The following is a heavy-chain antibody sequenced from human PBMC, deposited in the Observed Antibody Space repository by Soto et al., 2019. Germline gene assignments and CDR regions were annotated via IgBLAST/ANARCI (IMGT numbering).Heavy chain of an antibody. D-gene: IGHD3-3*01. CDR1: GFTFSNAW. CDR2: IKSKTDGGTT. V-gene: IGHV3-15*07. CDR3: TTIYDFWSGYYFHYGMDV. J-gene: IGHJ6*02. Sequence: EVQLVESGGGLVKPGGSLRLSCAASGFTFSNAWMNWVRQAPGKGLEWVGRIKSKTDGGTTDYAAPVKSRFTISRDDSKNTLYLQMNSLKTEDTAVYYCTTIYDFWSGYYFHYGMDVWGQGTTVTVSS.